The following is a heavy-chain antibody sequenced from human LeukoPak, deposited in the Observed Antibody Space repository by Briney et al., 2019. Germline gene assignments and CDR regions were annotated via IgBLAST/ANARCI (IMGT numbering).Heavy chain of an antibody. CDR3: AKDWRADY. CDR2: ISGSGDGT. V-gene: IGHV3-23*01. J-gene: IGHJ4*02. Sequence: PGGSLRLSCAASGFTFSNYPMTWVRQAPGKGLEWVSAISGSGDGTKYADSVKGRFTASRDNSKNTLYLRMNSLRVEDTAVYYCAKDWRADYWGQGTLVTVSS. CDR1: GFTFSNYP.